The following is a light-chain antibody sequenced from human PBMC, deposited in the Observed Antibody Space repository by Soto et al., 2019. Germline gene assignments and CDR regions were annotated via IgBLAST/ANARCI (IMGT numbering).Light chain of an antibody. V-gene: IGKV1-39*01. J-gene: IGKJ2*01. Sequence: DIQMTQSPSSLSASLGDRVTISCRASQTIATYLHWYQQESGRAPRLLIYAASSMPTGVPARFSGSGSGTDFTLTISGLQPEDFAAYFCQQGYRTPYTFGQGTNLEIK. CDR2: AAS. CDR1: QTIATY. CDR3: QQGYRTPYT.